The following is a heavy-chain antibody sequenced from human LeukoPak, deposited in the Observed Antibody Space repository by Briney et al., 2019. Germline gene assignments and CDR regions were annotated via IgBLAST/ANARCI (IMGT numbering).Heavy chain of an antibody. V-gene: IGHV4-39*01. J-gene: IGHJ4*02. D-gene: IGHD3-10*01. CDR1: GGSISSSSHY. CDR3: VRYVVSGSGIYYFDY. CDR2: VYYSGRI. Sequence: PSETLSLTCTVSGGSISSSSHYWSWIRQPPGEGLEWIASVYYSGRIYYNPSLKSRVTISVDTSKNQFSLKLSSVTAADTAVFYCVRYVVSGSGIYYFDYWGQGTLVTVSS.